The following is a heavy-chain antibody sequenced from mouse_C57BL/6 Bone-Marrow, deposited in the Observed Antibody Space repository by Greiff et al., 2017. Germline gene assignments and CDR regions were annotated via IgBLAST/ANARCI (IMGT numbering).Heavy chain of an antibody. J-gene: IGHJ3*01. V-gene: IGHV2-2*01. CDR1: GFSLTSYG. CDR3: ARLWLRRLFAY. Sequence: VKLEESGPGLVQPSQSLSITCTVSGFSLTSYGVHWVRQSPGKGLEWLGVIWSGGSTDYNAAFISRLSISKDNSKSQVFFKMNSLQADDTAIYYCARLWLRRLFAYWGQGTLVTVSA. CDR2: IWSGGST. D-gene: IGHD2-2*01.